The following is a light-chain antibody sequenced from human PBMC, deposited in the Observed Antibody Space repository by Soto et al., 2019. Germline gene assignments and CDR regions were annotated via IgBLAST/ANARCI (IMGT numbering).Light chain of an antibody. Sequence: DIQLTQSPSFLSASVGDRVTITCRASHGVNSYLAWYQQKPGKAPNILIYAASTLQSGVPSRFSGSGSGTEFTLTVSSLQPEDFATYYCQQLNSYPLTFGGGTKVEIK. CDR2: AAS. V-gene: IGKV1-9*01. J-gene: IGKJ4*01. CDR1: HGVNSY. CDR3: QQLNSYPLT.